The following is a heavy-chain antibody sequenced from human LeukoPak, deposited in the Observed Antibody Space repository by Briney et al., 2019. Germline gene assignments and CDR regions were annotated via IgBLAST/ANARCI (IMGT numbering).Heavy chain of an antibody. J-gene: IGHJ4*02. D-gene: IGHD5-12*01. Sequence: GASVKVSCKASGYTFTSYDINWVRQATGQGLEWMGIINPSGGSTSYAQKFRGRVTMTRDTSTSTVYMELSSLRSEDTAVYYCARLSTGYSGYDLGRGVFDYWGQGTLVTVSS. CDR1: GYTFTSYD. CDR3: ARLSTGYSGYDLGRGVFDY. CDR2: INPSGGST. V-gene: IGHV1-46*01.